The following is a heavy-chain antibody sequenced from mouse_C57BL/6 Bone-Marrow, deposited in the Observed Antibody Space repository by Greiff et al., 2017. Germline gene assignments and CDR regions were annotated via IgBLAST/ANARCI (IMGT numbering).Heavy chain of an antibody. CDR1: GFTFSDYY. CDR2: ISNGGGST. CDR3: ARNDYYGSSLFAY. J-gene: IGHJ3*01. D-gene: IGHD1-1*01. V-gene: IGHV5-12*01. Sequence: EVMLVESGGGLVQPGGSLKLSCAASGFTFSDYYMYWVRQTPEKRLEWVAYISNGGGSTYYPDTVKGRFTISRDNAKNTLYLQMSRLKSEDKAMYYCARNDYYGSSLFAYWGKGTLVTVSA.